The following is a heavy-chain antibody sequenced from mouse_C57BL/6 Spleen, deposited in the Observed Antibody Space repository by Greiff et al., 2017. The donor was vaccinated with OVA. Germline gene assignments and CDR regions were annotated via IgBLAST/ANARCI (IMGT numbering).Heavy chain of an antibody. J-gene: IGHJ4*01. CDR1: GYTFTSYG. Sequence: QVQLQQSGAELARPGASVKLSCKASGYTFTSYGISWVKQRTGQGLEWIGEIYPRSGDTYYNEKFKGKATLTADKSSSTAYMELRSLTSEDSAVYVCARGLIYYGNHYYAMDYWGQGTSVTVSS. D-gene: IGHD2-1*01. CDR3: ARGLIYYGNHYYAMDY. CDR2: IYPRSGDT. V-gene: IGHV1-81*01.